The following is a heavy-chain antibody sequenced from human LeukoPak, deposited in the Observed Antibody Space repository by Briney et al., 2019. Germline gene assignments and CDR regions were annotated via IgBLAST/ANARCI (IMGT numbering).Heavy chain of an antibody. CDR2: ISGSGGST. CDR1: GFTFSSYG. D-gene: IGHD5-12*01. J-gene: IGHJ4*02. V-gene: IGHV3-23*01. CDR3: AKGTGVATIKGGVDY. Sequence: PGGSLRLSCAASGFTFSSYGMSWVRQAPGKGLEWVSAISGSGGSTYYADSVKGRFTISRDNSKNTLYLQMNSLRAEDTAVYYCAKGTGVATIKGGVDYWGQGTLVTVSS.